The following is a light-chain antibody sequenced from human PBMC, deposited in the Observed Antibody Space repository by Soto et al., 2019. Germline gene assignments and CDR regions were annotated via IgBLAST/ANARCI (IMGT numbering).Light chain of an antibody. V-gene: IGLV2-14*03. CDR3: CSYAGFSNLI. CDR2: DVT. CDR1: SGDIGGYNF. Sequence: QSALPQPASVSGSPGQSITISCTGTSGDIGGYNFVSWYQQHPGKAPRLMIYDVTKRPSGVSNRFSGSKSGNTASLTISGLQSEDEADYHCCSYAGFSNLIFGGGTKLTVL. J-gene: IGLJ2*01.